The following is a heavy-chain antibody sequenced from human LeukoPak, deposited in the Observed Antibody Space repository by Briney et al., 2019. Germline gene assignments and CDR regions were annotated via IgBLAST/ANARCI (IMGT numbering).Heavy chain of an antibody. V-gene: IGHV1-2*02. D-gene: IGHD2-2*01. J-gene: IGHJ5*02. CDR3: ARGGWSLGYCSSSSCLDWFDP. CDR1: RYTFTDYY. CDR2: INPNSGGT. Sequence: ASVKVSCKASRYTFTDYYMHWVRQAPGQELEWMGWINPNSGGTNYAQKFQGRVTMTRDTSISTAYMELSRLRSDDTAVYYCARGGWSLGYCSSSSCLDWFDPWGQGTLVTVSS.